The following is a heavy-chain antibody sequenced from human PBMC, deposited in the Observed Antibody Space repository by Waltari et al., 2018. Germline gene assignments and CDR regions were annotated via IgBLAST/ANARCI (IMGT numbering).Heavy chain of an antibody. Sequence: QVQLVQSGAEVKKPGASVKVSCKASGYTFTSYGISWVRQAPGQGLEWMGWISAYNGNTNYAQKLQSRVTMTTYTSTSIAYMELRSLRSDDTAVYYWASSRYCGGDCPFDYWGQGTLVTVSS. CDR2: ISAYNGNT. CDR3: ASSRYCGGDCPFDY. V-gene: IGHV1-18*01. D-gene: IGHD2-21*01. CDR1: GYTFTSYG. J-gene: IGHJ4*02.